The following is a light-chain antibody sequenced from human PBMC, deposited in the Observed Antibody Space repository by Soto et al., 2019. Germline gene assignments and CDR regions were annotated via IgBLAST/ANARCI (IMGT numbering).Light chain of an antibody. CDR1: SGDIGSYNR. CDR2: EVT. J-gene: IGLJ1*01. Sequence: QSVLTQPASVSGSPGQSITISCTGTSGDIGSYNRVSWYQQHPGKAPKLLIYEVTDRPSVVSNRFSGSKSGNTASLTISGLQAEDEAEYYCSSYTNINTRACVFGTGTKLTVL. V-gene: IGLV2-14*01. CDR3: SSYTNINTRACV.